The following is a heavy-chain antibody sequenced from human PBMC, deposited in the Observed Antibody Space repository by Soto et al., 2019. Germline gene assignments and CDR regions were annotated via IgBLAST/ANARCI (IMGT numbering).Heavy chain of an antibody. CDR1: GFTFSSYA. Sequence: QVQLVESGGGVVQPGRSLRLSCAASGFTFSSYAMHWVRQAPGKGLEWVAVITYDGSNKYYADSVKGRFTISRDNSKNTLYLQMNSLRAEDTAVYYCAKEGGEGAGIAVAGDAFDIWGQGTMVTVSS. V-gene: IGHV3-30-3*01. D-gene: IGHD6-19*01. CDR2: ITYDGSNK. CDR3: AKEGGEGAGIAVAGDAFDI. J-gene: IGHJ3*02.